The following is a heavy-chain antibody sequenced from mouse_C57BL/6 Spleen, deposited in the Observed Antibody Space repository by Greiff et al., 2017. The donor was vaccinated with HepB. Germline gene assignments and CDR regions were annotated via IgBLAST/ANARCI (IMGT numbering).Heavy chain of an antibody. CDR1: GYTFTSYW. D-gene: IGHD1-1*01. J-gene: IGHJ3*01. CDR2: IDPSDSYT. Sequence: QVQLQQPGAELVRPGTSVKLSCKASGYTFTSYWMHWVKQRPGQGLEWIGVIDPSDSYTNYNQKFKGKPTLTVDTSSSTAYMQLSSLTSEDSAVYYCARSGDYGSSYGFAYWGQGTLVTVSA. V-gene: IGHV1-59*01. CDR3: ARSGDYGSSYGFAY.